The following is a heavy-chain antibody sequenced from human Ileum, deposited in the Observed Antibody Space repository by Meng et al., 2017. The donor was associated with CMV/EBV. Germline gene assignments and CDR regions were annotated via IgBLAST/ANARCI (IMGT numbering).Heavy chain of an antibody. CDR2: IYRTGST. CDR3: VRGVIAVVPAARFSGFDP. V-gene: IGHV4-38-2*02. D-gene: IGHD2-2*01. CDR1: GYSISSGYY. Sequence: SQTRSLTGTVSGYSISSGYYWGWIRQPPGKGLEWIGIIYRTGSTYYNPSLKSRVTISVDMSKNQFSLNLNSVTAADTAVYFCVRGVIAVVPAARFSGFDPWGQGTLVTVSS. J-gene: IGHJ5*02.